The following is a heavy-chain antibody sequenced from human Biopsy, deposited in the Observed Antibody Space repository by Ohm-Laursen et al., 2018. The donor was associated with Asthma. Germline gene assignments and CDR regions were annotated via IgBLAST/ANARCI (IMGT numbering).Heavy chain of an antibody. V-gene: IGHV3-30*04. D-gene: IGHD3-3*01. CDR2: ISYDGSSI. CDR3: AKDTEGRYDFWSGLSYNYYGMDV. J-gene: IGHJ6*02. CDR1: RFTYE. Sequence: SLRLSCAASRFTYETHWVRQAPGKGLERVAVISYDGSSIYYADSVKGRFTISRDNSKNTLSLRMNSLTAEDTAVYYCAKDTEGRYDFWSGLSYNYYGMDVWGQGTTVTVSS.